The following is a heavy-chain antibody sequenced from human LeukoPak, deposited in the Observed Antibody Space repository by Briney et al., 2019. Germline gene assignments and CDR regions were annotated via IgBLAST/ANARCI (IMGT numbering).Heavy chain of an antibody. CDR2: IYPGDSDT. J-gene: IGHJ5*01. D-gene: IGHD1-26*01. CDR1: GYNFTNYW. CDR3: AKWASFFDNNWFDP. V-gene: IGHV5-51*01. Sequence: GESLKISCKGSGYNFTNYWIGWVRQMPGKGLEWMGIIYPGDSDTRYSPSFQGQVTISADKSISTAYLQWSSLKPSDTAIYYCAKWASFFDNNWFDPWGQGTLVTVSS.